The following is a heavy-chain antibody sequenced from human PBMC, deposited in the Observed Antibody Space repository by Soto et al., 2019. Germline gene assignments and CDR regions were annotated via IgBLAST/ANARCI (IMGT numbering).Heavy chain of an antibody. J-gene: IGHJ4*02. CDR1: GFTFSSYG. CDR2: ISYDGSNK. V-gene: IGHV3-30*18. CDR3: ANNWNYLPLDSLEEFDY. D-gene: IGHD1-7*01. Sequence: QVQLVESGGGVVQPGRSLRLSCAASGFTFSSYGMHWVHQAPGKGLEWVAVISYDGSNKYYADSVKGRFTISRDNSKNTLYLQMKSLRAEDTAVYYCANNWNYLPLDSLEEFDYWGQGTLVTVS.